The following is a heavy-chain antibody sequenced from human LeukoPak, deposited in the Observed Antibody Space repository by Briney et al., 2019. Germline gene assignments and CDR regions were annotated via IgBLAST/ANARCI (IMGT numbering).Heavy chain of an antibody. CDR3: ARDPTVAWNYYYGMDV. J-gene: IGHJ6*02. CDR2: IYHSGST. D-gene: IGHD4-23*01. CDR1: GFTFSSYAM. V-gene: IGHV4-4*02. Sequence: KTGGSLRLSCAASGFTFSSYAMSWVRQAPGKGLEWIGEIYHSGSTSYNPSLKSRVTISVDKSKNQFSLKLSSVTAADTAVYYCARDPTVAWNYYYGMDVWGQGTTVTVSS.